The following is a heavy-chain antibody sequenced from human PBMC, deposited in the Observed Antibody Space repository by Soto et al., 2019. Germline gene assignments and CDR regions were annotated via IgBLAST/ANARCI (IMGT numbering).Heavy chain of an antibody. CDR2: TNSNGRDT. D-gene: IGHD1-26*01. CDR1: GFTFSIYA. CDR3: HLWDDTFDF. Sequence: PGGSLRLSCSASGFTFSIYAIHWVRQAPGKGLEHVAATNSNGRDTNYADSVKGRFTISRDNSKNTLYLQMSSLRAEDTALYYCHLWDDTFDFWGQGTMVTVSS. J-gene: IGHJ3*01. V-gene: IGHV3-64D*08.